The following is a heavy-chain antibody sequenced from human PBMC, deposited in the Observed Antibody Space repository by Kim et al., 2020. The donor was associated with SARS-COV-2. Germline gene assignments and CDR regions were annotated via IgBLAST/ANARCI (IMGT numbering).Heavy chain of an antibody. J-gene: IGHJ6*02. CDR2: ISSSGSTI. CDR1: GFTFSSYE. Sequence: GGSLRLSCAASGFTFSSYEMNWVRQAPGKGLEWVSYISSSGSTIYYADSVKGRFTISRDNAKNSLYLQMNSLRAEDTAVYYCARVGGLELDLYGMDVWGQGTTVTVSS. CDR3: ARVGGLELDLYGMDV. D-gene: IGHD1-7*01. V-gene: IGHV3-48*03.